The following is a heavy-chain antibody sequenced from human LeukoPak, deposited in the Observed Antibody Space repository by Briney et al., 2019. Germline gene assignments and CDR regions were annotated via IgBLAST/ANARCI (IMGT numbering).Heavy chain of an antibody. V-gene: IGHV3-23*01. D-gene: IGHD7-27*01. CDR1: GFTFSSYA. Sequence: PGGSLRLSCAASGFTFSSYAMSWVRQAPGKGLEWVSAISGSGGSTYYADSVKGRFTISRDNSKNTLYLQMNSLRAEDTAVYYCARSQEAKLGIRGYYFDYWGQGTMVTVSS. CDR2: ISGSGGST. CDR3: ARSQEAKLGIRGYYFDY. J-gene: IGHJ4*03.